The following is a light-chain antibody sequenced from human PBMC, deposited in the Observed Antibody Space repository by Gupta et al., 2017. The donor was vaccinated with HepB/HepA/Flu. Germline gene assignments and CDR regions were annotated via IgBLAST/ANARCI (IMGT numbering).Light chain of an antibody. CDR2: KAS. V-gene: IGKV1-5*03. J-gene: IGKJ1*01. CDR3: QQDNGDQT. CDR1: QSISIW. Sequence: DIQMTQSPSTLSASVGDRVTITCRASQSISIWLAWYQQKPGKAPKLLLHKASTLLTEVPSRFSGSGDGTEFTLTSDRLQHDDSANYYCQQDNGDQTFGQGTKVEV.